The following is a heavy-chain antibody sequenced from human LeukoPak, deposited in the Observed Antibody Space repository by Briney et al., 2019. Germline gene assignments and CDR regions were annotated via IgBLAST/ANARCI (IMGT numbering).Heavy chain of an antibody. J-gene: IGHJ4*02. CDR3: AKDHYDSSGYPFDY. Sequence: PSETLPLTCTVSGYSISSAYYWGWIRQSPGKGLEWIGSIYYRGNSYYNPSLKSRVTISVDTSKNHFSLKLRSVTAADTAVYYCAKDHYDSSGYPFDYWGQGTLVTVSS. CDR1: GYSISSAYY. CDR2: IYYRGNS. D-gene: IGHD3-22*01. V-gene: IGHV4-38-2*02.